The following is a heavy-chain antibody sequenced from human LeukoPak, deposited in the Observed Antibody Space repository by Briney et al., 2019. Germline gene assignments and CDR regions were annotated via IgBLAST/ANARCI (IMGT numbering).Heavy chain of an antibody. CDR1: GFTFSSYS. CDR3: AREVAAAGTIYYYYYMDV. Sequence: GGSLRLSCAASGFTFSSYSMNWVRQAPGKGLEWVSYISSSSSTIYYADSVKGRFTISRDNAKNSLYLQMNSLRAEDTAVYYCAREVAAAGTIYYYYYMDVWGKGTTVTVSS. D-gene: IGHD6-13*01. V-gene: IGHV3-48*01. CDR2: ISSSSSTI. J-gene: IGHJ6*03.